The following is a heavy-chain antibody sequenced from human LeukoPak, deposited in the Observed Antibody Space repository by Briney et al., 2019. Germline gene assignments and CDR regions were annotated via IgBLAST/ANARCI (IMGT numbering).Heavy chain of an antibody. V-gene: IGHV4-31*03. CDR2: IYNSGTT. CDR1: GGSISSGGYY. Sequence: SETLSLTCTVSGGSISSGGYYWTWIRQYPGKGLEWIGYIYNSGTTYYNPSLQGRVTISGDTSKNQFSLKLSSVTAADTAVYYCARTAGWSFGFDYWGQGTLVTVSS. D-gene: IGHD1-26*01. CDR3: ARTAGWSFGFDY. J-gene: IGHJ4*02.